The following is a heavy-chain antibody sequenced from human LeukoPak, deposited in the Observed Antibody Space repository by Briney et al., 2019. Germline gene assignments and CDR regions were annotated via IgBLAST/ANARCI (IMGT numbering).Heavy chain of an antibody. Sequence: SETLSLTCTVSGVSISGSTYFWGWIRQPPGKGLEWFGSIFESGSTYYNPALKSRVTITVDTSRNQFSLKLTSVTSSDTAVYYCARTGFVGATDHDSFDVWGQGTMVTVSS. V-gene: IGHV4-39*01. CDR2: IFESGST. J-gene: IGHJ3*01. CDR3: ARTGFVGATDHDSFDV. D-gene: IGHD1-26*01. CDR1: GVSISGSTYF.